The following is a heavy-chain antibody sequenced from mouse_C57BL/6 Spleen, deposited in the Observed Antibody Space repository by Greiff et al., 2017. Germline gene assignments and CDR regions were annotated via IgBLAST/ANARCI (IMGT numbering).Heavy chain of an antibody. CDR2: IDPNSGGT. V-gene: IGHV1-72*01. Sequence: QVQLQQSGAELVKPGASVKLSCKASGYTFTSYWMHWVKQRPGRGLEWIGRIDPNSGGTKYNEKFKSKATLTVDKPSSTAYMQLSSLTSEDSAVYYCAILYDGYYDYAMDYWGQGTSVTVSS. D-gene: IGHD2-3*01. CDR1: GYTFTSYW. CDR3: AILYDGYYDYAMDY. J-gene: IGHJ4*01.